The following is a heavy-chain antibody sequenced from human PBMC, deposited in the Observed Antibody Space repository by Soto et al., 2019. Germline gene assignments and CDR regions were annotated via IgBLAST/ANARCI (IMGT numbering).Heavy chain of an antibody. V-gene: IGHV3-49*04. CDR2: IRNPGYGGTT. Sequence: PGGSLRLSCTTSGFSFGDYAMTWVRQAPGKWLEWVGFIRNPGYGGTTEYATSVKGRFIISRDDSMSSAYLQLNSLKVDDSAVYYCVRGSFGYYGPWGQGXLATVSS. CDR3: VRGSFGYYGP. J-gene: IGHJ5*02. D-gene: IGHD3-3*01. CDR1: GFSFGDYA.